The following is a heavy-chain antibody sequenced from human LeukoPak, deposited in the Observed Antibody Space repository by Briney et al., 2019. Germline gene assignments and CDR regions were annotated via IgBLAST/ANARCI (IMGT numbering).Heavy chain of an antibody. CDR2: IIPIFGTA. CDR1: GGTFSSYA. Sequence: ASVKVSCKASGGTFSSYAISWVRQAPGQGLEWMGGIIPIFGTANYAQKFQGRVTITADESTSTAYMELSSLRSEDTAVYYCARGLYYYGSGSYGYYYYYMDVWGKGTTVTVSS. CDR3: ARGLYYYGSGSYGYYYYYMDV. D-gene: IGHD3-10*01. V-gene: IGHV1-69*13. J-gene: IGHJ6*03.